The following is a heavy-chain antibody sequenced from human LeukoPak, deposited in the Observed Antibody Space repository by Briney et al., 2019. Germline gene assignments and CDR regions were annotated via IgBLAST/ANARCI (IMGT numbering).Heavy chain of an antibody. Sequence: GGSLRLSCAASGFTFDNYAMHWVRQAPGKGLEWVSGISWNSGSIAYADSVKGRFIISRDNAKNSLYLQMNSLRAEDMALYYCAKDIGSGWYGDDAFDMWGQGTMVTVSS. J-gene: IGHJ3*02. V-gene: IGHV3-9*03. CDR1: GFTFDNYA. CDR2: ISWNSGSI. D-gene: IGHD6-19*01. CDR3: AKDIGSGWYGDDAFDM.